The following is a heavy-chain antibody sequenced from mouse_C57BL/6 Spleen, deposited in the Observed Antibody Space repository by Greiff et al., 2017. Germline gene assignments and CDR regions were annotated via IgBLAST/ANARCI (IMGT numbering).Heavy chain of an antibody. J-gene: IGHJ3*01. CDR2: IYPGSGNT. D-gene: IGHD1-1*01. Sequence: QVQLKESGAELVRPGASVKLSCKASGYTFTDYYINWVKQRPGQGLEWIARIYPGSGNTYYNEKFKGKATLTAEKSSSTAYMQLSSLTSEDSAVYFCARLWDYGSSSWFAYWGQGTLVTVSA. V-gene: IGHV1-76*01. CDR1: GYTFTDYY. CDR3: ARLWDYGSSSWFAY.